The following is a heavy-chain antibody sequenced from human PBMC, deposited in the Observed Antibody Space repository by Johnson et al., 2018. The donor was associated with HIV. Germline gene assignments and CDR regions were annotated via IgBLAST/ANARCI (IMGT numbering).Heavy chain of an antibody. J-gene: IGHJ3*02. CDR1: GFTFSSYG. Sequence: QVQLVESGGGVVQPGRSLRLSCAASGFTFSSYGMHWVRQAPGKGLEWVAVISYHGGTKYSADSVKGRFTISRENAKNSLYLQMNSLRAGDTAVYYCARSDYDSSGYYAFDIWGQGTMVTVSS. D-gene: IGHD3-22*01. CDR3: ARSDYDSSGYYAFDI. CDR2: ISYHGGTK. V-gene: IGHV3-33*05.